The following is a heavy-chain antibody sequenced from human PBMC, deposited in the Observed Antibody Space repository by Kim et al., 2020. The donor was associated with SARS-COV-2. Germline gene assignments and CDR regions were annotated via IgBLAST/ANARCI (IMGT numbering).Heavy chain of an antibody. Sequence: SETLSLTCAVYGGSFSGYYWSWIRQPPGKGLEWIGEINHSGSTNYNPSLKSRVTISVDTSKNQFSLKLSSVTAADTAVYYCARGLPPYYYDSSGYYYVWGQGTRVTVSS. D-gene: IGHD3-22*01. CDR3: ARGLPPYYYDSSGYYYV. CDR2: INHSGST. J-gene: IGHJ4*02. CDR1: GGSFSGYY. V-gene: IGHV4-34*01.